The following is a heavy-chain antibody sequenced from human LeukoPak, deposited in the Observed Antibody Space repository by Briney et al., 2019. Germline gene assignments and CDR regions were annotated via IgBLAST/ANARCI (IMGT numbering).Heavy chain of an antibody. CDR2: ISSSSSTI. J-gene: IGHJ5*02. D-gene: IGHD2-2*01. CDR3: ARERGVLRYCSSTSCYRWFDP. CDR1: GFTFSSYS. V-gene: IGHV3-48*04. Sequence: GGSLRLSCAASGFTFSSYSMNWVRQAPGKGLEWVSYISSSSSTIYYADSVKGRFTISRDNAKNSLYLQMNSLRAEDTAVYYCARERGVLRYCSSTSCYRWFDPWGQGTLVTVSS.